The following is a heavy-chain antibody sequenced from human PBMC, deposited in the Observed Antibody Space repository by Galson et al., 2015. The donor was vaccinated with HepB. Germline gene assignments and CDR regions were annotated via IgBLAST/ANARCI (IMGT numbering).Heavy chain of an antibody. CDR2: INPSAGNT. D-gene: IGHD7-27*01. J-gene: IGHJ4*02. CDR1: GYTFSTYY. V-gene: IGHV1-46*03. CDR3: AQDQDWGQLDYFDY. Sequence: SVKVSCKASGYTFSTYYIHWVRQAPGPGLEWMGIINPSAGNTNYAQKFQGRVTMTRDTSTSTVYMELSSLRSEDTAVYYCAQDQDWGQLDYFDYWGQGTLVTVSS.